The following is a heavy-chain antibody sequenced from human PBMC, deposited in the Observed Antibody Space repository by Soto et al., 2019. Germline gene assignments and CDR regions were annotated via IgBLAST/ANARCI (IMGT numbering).Heavy chain of an antibody. D-gene: IGHD2-2*01. J-gene: IGHJ4*02. V-gene: IGHV4-34*01. CDR3: ARGGIVVVPAAMRNLGY. CDR2: INHSGST. CDR1: GGSFIGYY. Sequence: SETLSLTCAVYGGSFIGYYWSWIRQPPGKGLEWIGEINHSGSTNYNPSLKSRVTISVDTSKNQFSLKLSSVTAADTAVYYCARGGIVVVPAAMRNLGYWGQGTLVTVSS.